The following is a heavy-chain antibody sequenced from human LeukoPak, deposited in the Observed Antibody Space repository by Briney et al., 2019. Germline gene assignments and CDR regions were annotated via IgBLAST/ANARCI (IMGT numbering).Heavy chain of an antibody. CDR2: IIPATGGA. J-gene: IGHJ5*02. CDR3: TRVKVAGGSEGFGP. V-gene: IGHV1-2*02. CDR1: GYTFTNYY. D-gene: IGHD3-10*01. Sequence: ASVKVSCKTSGYTFTNYYVHWVRQAPGQGLEWMGFIIPATGGADYEQKFQGRVTMTRDTSISTVYMELSSLRSDDTAVYYCTRVKVAGGSEGFGPWGQGTLLTVSS.